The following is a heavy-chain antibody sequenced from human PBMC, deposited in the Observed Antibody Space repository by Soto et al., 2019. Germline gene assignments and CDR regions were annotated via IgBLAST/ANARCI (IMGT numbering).Heavy chain of an antibody. D-gene: IGHD2-15*01. CDR1: GYIFTAYS. J-gene: IGHJ1*01. V-gene: IGHV1-46*01. Sequence: ASVKVSCKASGYIFTAYSMHWVRQAPGQGLEWMGVVNPSGGSTNYAQKFQGRITMTRDTSTSTVYMGLSSLTSEDTAVYYCAREENCSDGICYSEYFQRWGQGTLVTVSS. CDR3: AREENCSDGICYSEYFQR. CDR2: VNPSGGST.